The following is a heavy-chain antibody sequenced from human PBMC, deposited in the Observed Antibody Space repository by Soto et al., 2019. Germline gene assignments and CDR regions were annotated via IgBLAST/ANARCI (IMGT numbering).Heavy chain of an antibody. V-gene: IGHV2-26*01. CDR2: IFSNDDK. CDR1: GFSLSNPRMG. CDR3: ARVYDSSGYDY. J-gene: IGHJ4*02. Sequence: QVTLKESGPVLVKPTETLTLTCTVSGFSLSNPRMGVSWIRQPPGKALEWLAHIFSNDDKSYSTSLKSRVTISKDTSTSQVVLTMTNMDPVDTAIYYCARVYDSSGYDYWGQGTPVTVSS. D-gene: IGHD3-22*01.